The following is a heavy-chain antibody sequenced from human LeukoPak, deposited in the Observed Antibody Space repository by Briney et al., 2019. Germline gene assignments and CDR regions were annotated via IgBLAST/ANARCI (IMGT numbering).Heavy chain of an antibody. CDR2: LSGSGGTT. CDR3: VRSRDGYNSNSPLDY. Sequence: GGSLRLSCAASGFTFGNYAMSWVRQAPGKGLEWVSSLSGSGGTTYYADSVKDRLIISRDNFANTLYLQMSSLRVEDTAVYFCVRSRDGYNSNSPLDYWGQGTLVTVSS. D-gene: IGHD5-24*01. J-gene: IGHJ4*02. CDR1: GFTFGNYA. V-gene: IGHV3-23*01.